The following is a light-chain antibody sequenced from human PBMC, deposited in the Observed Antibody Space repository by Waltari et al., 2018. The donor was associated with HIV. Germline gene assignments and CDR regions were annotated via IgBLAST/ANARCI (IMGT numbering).Light chain of an antibody. CDR1: QGISSA. Sequence: AIQLTQSPSSLSASVGDRVTITCRASQGISSALAWYQQKPGQAAKLLIYDASSLDSGVPSRFSGSGSCTAVSLTISSLQPEDFATYYCQQFNSYPLTFGGGTKVEIK. CDR3: QQFNSYPLT. J-gene: IGKJ4*01. CDR2: DAS. V-gene: IGKV1-13*02.